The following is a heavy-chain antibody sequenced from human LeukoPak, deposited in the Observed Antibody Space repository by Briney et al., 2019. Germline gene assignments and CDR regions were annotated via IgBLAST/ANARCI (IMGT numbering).Heavy chain of an antibody. CDR2: IIPILGIA. V-gene: IGHV1-69*04. CDR3: ARLFGHYDYVWGSYPPAAAKYYFDY. J-gene: IGHJ4*02. CDR1: GGTFSSYA. Sequence: SVKVSCKASGGTFSSYAISWVRQAPGQGLEWMGRIIPILGIANYAQEFQGRVTITADKSTSTAYMELSSLRSEDTAVYYCARLFGHYDYVWGSYPPAAAKYYFDYWGQGTLVTVSS. D-gene: IGHD3-16*01.